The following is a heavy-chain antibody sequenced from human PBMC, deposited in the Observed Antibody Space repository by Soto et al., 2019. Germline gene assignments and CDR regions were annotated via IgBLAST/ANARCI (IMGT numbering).Heavy chain of an antibody. CDR3: ARAPFLVIGDSYYFDY. V-gene: IGHV4-59*01. J-gene: IGHJ4*02. Sequence: PSETLSLTCTVSGGSISSYYWSWIRQPPGKGLEWIGYIYYSGSTNYNPSLKSRVTISVDTSKNQFSLKLSSVTAADTAVYYCARAPFLVIGDSYYFDYWGQGTLVTVSS. CDR1: GGSISSYY. D-gene: IGHD2-21*02. CDR2: IYYSGST.